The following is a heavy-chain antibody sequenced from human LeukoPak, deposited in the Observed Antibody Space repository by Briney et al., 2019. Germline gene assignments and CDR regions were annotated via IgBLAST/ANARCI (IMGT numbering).Heavy chain of an antibody. D-gene: IGHD3-10*01. V-gene: IGHV1-18*01. CDR3: ARDLDQYNGRFGGFGHDF. CDR2: ISAFNGNT. Sequence: ASVKVSCKASGYIFTSYGVSWVRQAPGQGLEWMGWISAFNGNTNYAQKFRGRVTMTTEASTSTAYMELRSLRSDDTAFYYCARDLDQYNGRFGGFGHDFWGQGTLVTVSS. J-gene: IGHJ4*02. CDR1: GYIFTSYG.